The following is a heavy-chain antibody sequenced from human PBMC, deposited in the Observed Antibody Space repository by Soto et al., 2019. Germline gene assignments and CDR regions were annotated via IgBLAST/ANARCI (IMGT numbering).Heavy chain of an antibody. CDR1: GGSISSYY. CDR3: ARDKGGAANQNYYYYGLDV. CDR2: IYTSGST. J-gene: IGHJ6*02. V-gene: IGHV4-4*07. Sequence: SETLSLTCTVSGGSISSYYWSWIRQPAGKGLEWIGRIYTSGSTNYNPSLKSRVTMSVDTSKNQFSLKLSSVTAADTAVYYCARDKGGAANQNYYYYGLDVWGQGTTVTVSS. D-gene: IGHD3-16*01.